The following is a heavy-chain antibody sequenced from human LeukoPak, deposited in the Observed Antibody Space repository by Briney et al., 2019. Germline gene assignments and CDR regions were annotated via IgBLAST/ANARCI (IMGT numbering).Heavy chain of an antibody. D-gene: IGHD2-2*02. Sequence: PGGSLRLSCAASGFTFSSFWMHWVRQPPGKGLEWVSYISSSSSTIYYADSVKGRFTISRDNAKNSLYLQMNSLRAEDTAVYYCAREYTEGNYWGQGTLVTVSS. CDR1: GFTFSSFW. CDR3: AREYTEGNY. CDR2: ISSSSSTI. V-gene: IGHV3-48*01. J-gene: IGHJ4*02.